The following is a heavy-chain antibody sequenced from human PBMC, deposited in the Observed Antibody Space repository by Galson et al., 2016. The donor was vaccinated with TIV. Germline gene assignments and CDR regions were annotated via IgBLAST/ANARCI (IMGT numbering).Heavy chain of an antibody. CDR1: GFSLTTRGVG. J-gene: IGHJ4*02. Sequence: PALVKPTQTLTLTCTFSGFSLTTRGVGVGWIRQSPRRALEFLALIYWDDDERYSPSLRNRLTIAKDTSKTQVVLTMTNMDPADTATYYCVHYSGHDYATWYFDYWGQGTLVTVSS. D-gene: IGHD5-12*01. CDR3: VHYSGHDYATWYFDY. CDR2: IYWDDDE. V-gene: IGHV2-5*02.